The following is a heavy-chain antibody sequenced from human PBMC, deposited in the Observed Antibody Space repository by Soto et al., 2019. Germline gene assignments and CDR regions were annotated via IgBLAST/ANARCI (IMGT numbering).Heavy chain of an antibody. CDR2: ISYDGSNK. Sequence: GGSLRLSCAASGVTFSSYAMHWVRQAPGKGLEWVAVISYDGSNKYYADSVKGRFTISRDNSKNTLYLQMNSLRAEDTAVYYCAKAQDIVVVPAAINWDYWGQGTLVTVS. V-gene: IGHV3-30-3*01. CDR1: GVTFSSYA. D-gene: IGHD2-2*02. CDR3: AKAQDIVVVPAAINWDY. J-gene: IGHJ4*02.